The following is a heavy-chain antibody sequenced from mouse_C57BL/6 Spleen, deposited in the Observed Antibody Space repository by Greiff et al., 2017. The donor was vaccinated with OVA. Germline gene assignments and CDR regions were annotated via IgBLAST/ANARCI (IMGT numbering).Heavy chain of an antibody. CDR3: TRSTMVTNYAMDY. V-gene: IGHV1-15*01. CDR2: IDPETGGT. D-gene: IGHD2-2*01. Sequence: QVQLQQSGAELVRPGASVTLSCKASGYTFTDYEMHWVKQTPVHGLEWIGAIDPETGGTAYNQKFKGKAILTADKSSSTAYMELRSLTSEDSAVYYCTRSTMVTNYAMDYWGQGTLVTVSS. J-gene: IGHJ4*01. CDR1: GYTFTDYE.